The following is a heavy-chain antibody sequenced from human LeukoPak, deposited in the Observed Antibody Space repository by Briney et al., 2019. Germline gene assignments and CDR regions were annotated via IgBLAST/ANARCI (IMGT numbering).Heavy chain of an antibody. Sequence: SETLSLTCTVSGGSISSSSYYWGWIRQPPGKGLEWIGSIYYSGSTYYNPSLKSRVTISVDTSKNQFSLKLSSVTAADTAVYYCARVPYSSGRLYYFDYWGQGTLVTVSS. CDR2: IYYSGST. J-gene: IGHJ4*02. V-gene: IGHV4-39*07. CDR3: ARVPYSSGRLYYFDY. D-gene: IGHD6-19*01. CDR1: GGSISSSSYY.